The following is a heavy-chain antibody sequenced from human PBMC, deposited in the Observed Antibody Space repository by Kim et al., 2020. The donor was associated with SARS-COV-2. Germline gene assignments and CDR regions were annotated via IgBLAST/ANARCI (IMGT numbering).Heavy chain of an antibody. CDR1: GYTFTSYY. V-gene: IGHV1-46*01. J-gene: IGHJ6*02. Sequence: ASVKVSCKASGYTFTSYYMHWVRQAPGQGLEWMGIINPSGGSTSYAQKFQGRVTMTRYTSTSTVYMELSSLRSEDTAVYYCARDPGYSSSWYVRGSYGMDVWGQGTTVTVSS. CDR2: INPSGGST. CDR3: ARDPGYSSSWYVRGSYGMDV. D-gene: IGHD6-13*01.